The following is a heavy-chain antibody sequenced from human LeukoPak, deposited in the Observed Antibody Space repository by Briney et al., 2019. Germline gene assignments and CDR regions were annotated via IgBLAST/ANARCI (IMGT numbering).Heavy chain of an antibody. D-gene: IGHD6-6*01. CDR1: GGSISSGSYY. CDR3: ARGKGSLVREPIDY. J-gene: IGHJ4*02. CDR2: IYTSGST. Sequence: SETLSLTCTVSGGSISSGSYYWSWIRQPAGKGLEWIGRIYTSGSTNYNPSLKSRVTISVDTSKNQFSLKLSSVTAADTAVYYCARGKGSLVREPIDYWGQGTLVTVSS. V-gene: IGHV4-61*02.